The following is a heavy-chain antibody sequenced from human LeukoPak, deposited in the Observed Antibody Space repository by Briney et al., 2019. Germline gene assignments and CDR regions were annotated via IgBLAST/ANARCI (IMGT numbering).Heavy chain of an antibody. J-gene: IGHJ6*02. D-gene: IGHD6-13*01. CDR1: GFTFSSYG. CDR2: IWYDGSNK. V-gene: IGHV3-33*01. CDR3: ARGSGSSWYHYYYGMDV. Sequence: GGSLRLSCAASGFTFSSYGMHWVRQAPGKGLEWVAVIWYDGSNKYYADSVKGRFTISRDNSRNTLYLQMNSLRAEDTAVYYCARGSGSSWYHYYYGMDVWGQGTTVTVSS.